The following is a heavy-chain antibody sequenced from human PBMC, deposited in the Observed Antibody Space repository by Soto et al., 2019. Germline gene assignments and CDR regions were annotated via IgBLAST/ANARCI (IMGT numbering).Heavy chain of an antibody. Sequence: PGGSLRLSCEGSGFIFSDYEMNWVRQVPGKGLEWISYISISGTIIHYADSVKGRFAISRDSAKKSVYLQMNSLRPDDTAFYYCAKGVATAVPALDYWGQGTLVTVSS. V-gene: IGHV3-48*03. CDR1: GFIFSDYE. J-gene: IGHJ4*02. D-gene: IGHD2-21*02. CDR3: AKGVATAVPALDY. CDR2: ISISGTII.